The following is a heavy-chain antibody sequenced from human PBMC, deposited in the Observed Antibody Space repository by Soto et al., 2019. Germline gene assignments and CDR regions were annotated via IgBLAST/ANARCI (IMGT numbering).Heavy chain of an antibody. CDR2: ISSSSSYI. D-gene: IGHD3-16*01. CDR1: GFTFSSYS. CDR3: ARDLKLRGLGCYYYGMDV. J-gene: IGHJ6*02. Sequence: GGSLRLSCAASGFTFSSYSMNWVRQAPGKGLEWVSFISSSSSYIHYADSVKGRFTISRDNAKNSLYLQMHSLRVEDTAVYYCARDLKLRGLGCYYYGMDVWGQGTTVTVSS. V-gene: IGHV3-21*01.